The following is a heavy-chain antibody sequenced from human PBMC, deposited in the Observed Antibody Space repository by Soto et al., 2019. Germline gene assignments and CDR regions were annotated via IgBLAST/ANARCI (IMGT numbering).Heavy chain of an antibody. J-gene: IGHJ4*02. CDR2: ISGSGGRT. D-gene: IGHD3-22*01. V-gene: IGHV3-23*01. Sequence: GSLRLSCAASGITISNYPMSWVRQAPGKGLDWVSGISGSGGRTYYGDSAKGRFTISKDISKNSLSLQLDSLGVEDTAVYFCVKDDGGYPSTAPHWGQGTLVTVSS. CDR3: VKDDGGYPSTAPH. CDR1: GITISNYP.